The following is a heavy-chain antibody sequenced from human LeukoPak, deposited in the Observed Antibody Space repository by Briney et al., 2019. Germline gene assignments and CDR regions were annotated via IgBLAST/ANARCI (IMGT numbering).Heavy chain of an antibody. D-gene: IGHD2-2*01. CDR1: GYTFTSYG. CDR2: ISAYNGNT. V-gene: IGHV1-18*01. J-gene: IGHJ5*02. Sequence: ASVKVSCKASGYTFTSYGISWVRQAPGQGLEWMGWISAYNGNTNYAQKLQGRVTMTTDTSTSTAYMELRSLRSDDTAVYYCARGGRRVQPSAPYFSWFDPWGQGTLVTVSS. CDR3: ARGGRRVQPSAPYFSWFDP.